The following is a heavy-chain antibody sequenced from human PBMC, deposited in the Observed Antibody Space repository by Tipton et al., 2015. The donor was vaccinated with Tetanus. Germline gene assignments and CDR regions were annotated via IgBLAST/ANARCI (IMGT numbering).Heavy chain of an antibody. CDR3: ARRSYYYDSSGYPSGAFDI. J-gene: IGHJ3*02. CDR2: IYPGDSDT. Sequence: VQLVQSGAEVKKPGESLKISCKGSGYSFTSYWTGWVRQMPGKGLEWMGIIYPGDSDTRYSPSFQGQVTISADKSISTAYLQWSSLKASDTAMYYCARRSYYYDSSGYPSGAFDIWGQGTMVTVSS. V-gene: IGHV5-51*03. CDR1: GYSFTSYW. D-gene: IGHD3-22*01.